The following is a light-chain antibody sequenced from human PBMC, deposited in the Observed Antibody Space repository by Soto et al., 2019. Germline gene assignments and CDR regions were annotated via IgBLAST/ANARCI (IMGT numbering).Light chain of an antibody. CDR2: GVS. CDR3: SSYTSTNDYVL. V-gene: IGLV2-14*01. J-gene: IGLJ2*01. CDR1: SGDVGSYNR. Sequence: QSVLTQPASVYGSPGQSITISCTGTSGDVGSYNRVSWYQQHPGKAPKLIIYGVSNRPSGISQRFSGSKSGNTASLTISGLQSEDEADYFCSSYTSTNDYVLLGGGTKVTVL.